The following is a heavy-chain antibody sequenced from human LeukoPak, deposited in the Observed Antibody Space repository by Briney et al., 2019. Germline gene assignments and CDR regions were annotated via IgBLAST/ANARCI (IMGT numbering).Heavy chain of an antibody. Sequence: SGGSLRLSCAASGFTFSSYAMSWVRQAPGKGLEWVAFIRYDGSNKYYADSVKGRFTISRDNSKNTLYLQMNSLRAEDTALYYCAKDLGARFLGYDAFDIWGPGTMVTVSS. V-gene: IGHV3-30*02. CDR2: IRYDGSNK. D-gene: IGHD3-3*01. CDR1: GFTFSSYA. CDR3: AKDLGARFLGYDAFDI. J-gene: IGHJ3*02.